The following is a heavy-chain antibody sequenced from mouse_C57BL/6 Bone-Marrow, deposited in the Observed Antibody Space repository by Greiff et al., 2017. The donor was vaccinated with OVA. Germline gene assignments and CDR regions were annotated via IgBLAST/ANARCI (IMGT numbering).Heavy chain of an antibody. Sequence: QVQLQQPGAELVKLGASVKMSCKASGYTFTSYWITWVKQRPGQGLEWIGDIYPGSGSTNYNEKFKSKATLTVDTSSSTAYMQLSSLTSEDSAVYYCARGDYDDAMDYWGQGTSVTVSS. J-gene: IGHJ4*01. V-gene: IGHV1-55*01. CDR1: GYTFTSYW. CDR2: IYPGSGST. D-gene: IGHD2-4*01. CDR3: ARGDYDDAMDY.